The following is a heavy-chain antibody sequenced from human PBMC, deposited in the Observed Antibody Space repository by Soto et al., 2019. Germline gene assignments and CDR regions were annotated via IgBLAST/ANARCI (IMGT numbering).Heavy chain of an antibody. CDR3: ARSKLEIRVWRVNWFDP. V-gene: IGHV3-21*01. J-gene: IGHJ5*02. CDR2: ISSSSSYI. CDR1: GFTFSSYS. D-gene: IGHD1-7*01. Sequence: PGGSLRLSCAASGFTFSSYSMNWVRQAPGKGLEWVSSISSSSSYIYYADSVKGRFTISRDNAKNSLYLQMNSLRAEDTAVYYCARSKLEIRVWRVNWFDPWGQGNLVTVSS.